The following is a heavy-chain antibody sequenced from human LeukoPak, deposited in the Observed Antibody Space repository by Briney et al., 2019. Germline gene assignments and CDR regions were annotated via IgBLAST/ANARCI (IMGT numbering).Heavy chain of an antibody. D-gene: IGHD3-3*01. J-gene: IGHJ4*02. CDR2: IYSAGGT. CDR3: AVLSGVIIK. Sequence: GGSLRLSCAASGITVSSSYMSWVRQAPGKGLEWVSVIYSAGGTYYADSVKGRFTISRDNSKNTLYLQMNSLRDEDTAVYYCAVLSGVIIKWGQGTLVTVSS. V-gene: IGHV3-53*05. CDR1: GITVSSSY.